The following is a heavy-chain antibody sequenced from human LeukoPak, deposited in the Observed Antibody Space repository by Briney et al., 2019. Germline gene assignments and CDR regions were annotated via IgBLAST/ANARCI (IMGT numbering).Heavy chain of an antibody. CDR2: IIPIFGTT. CDR3: ARGFTGGWYRHNWFDS. V-gene: IGHV1-69*05. D-gene: IGHD6-19*01. J-gene: IGHJ5*01. Sequence: SVKVSCKASGDIFINYAISWVRQAPGQGLEWMGGIIPIFGTTNYAQKFQDRVTITTDESTGTAYMELSRLRSEDTAVYYCARGFTGGWYRHNWFDSWGQGALVTVSS. CDR1: GDIFINYA.